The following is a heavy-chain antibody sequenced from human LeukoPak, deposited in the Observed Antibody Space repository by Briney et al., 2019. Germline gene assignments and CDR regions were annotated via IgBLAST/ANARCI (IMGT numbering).Heavy chain of an antibody. J-gene: IGHJ6*02. CDR1: GFIFGDHA. V-gene: IGHV3-49*04. Sequence: GQSLRLSCTASGFIFGDHAMSWVRQAPGKGLEWVGFTRSKAYGGTTEYAASVKGRFTISRDDSEGIAYLQMNSLRIDDTAVYYCARGPIHLWLHNGMDVWGQGTTVTVSS. CDR2: TRSKAYGGTT. D-gene: IGHD5-18*01. CDR3: ARGPIHLWLHNGMDV.